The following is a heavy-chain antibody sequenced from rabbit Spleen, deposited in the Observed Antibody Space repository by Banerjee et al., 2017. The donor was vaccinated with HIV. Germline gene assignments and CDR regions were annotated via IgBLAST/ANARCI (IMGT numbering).Heavy chain of an antibody. J-gene: IGHJ3*01. CDR2: IWGGANGAT. CDR3: ARDLAGVIGWNFDW. V-gene: IGHV1S45*01. D-gene: IGHD4-1*01. Sequence: QEQRVESRGGLVKPEGSLTLTCKASGFSFTNRDRMCWVRQAPGKGLEWIACIWGGANGATYYASWAKGRFTISKTSSTTVTLQMTSLTAADTATYFCARDLAGVIGWNFDWWGQGTLVTVS. CDR1: GFSFTNRDR.